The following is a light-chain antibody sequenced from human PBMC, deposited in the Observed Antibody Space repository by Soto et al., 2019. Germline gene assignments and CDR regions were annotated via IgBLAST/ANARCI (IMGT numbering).Light chain of an antibody. CDR2: DAS. CDR3: QQRSNRPIT. CDR1: QSVSNY. V-gene: IGKV3-11*01. Sequence: EIVLTQSPATLSLSPGERATLSCWASQSVSNYFVWYQQKPGQAPRLLIYDASNRATGIPARFSGSGSGTDFTLTISSLEPEDFAVYYCQQRSNRPITFGQGTRLE. J-gene: IGKJ5*01.